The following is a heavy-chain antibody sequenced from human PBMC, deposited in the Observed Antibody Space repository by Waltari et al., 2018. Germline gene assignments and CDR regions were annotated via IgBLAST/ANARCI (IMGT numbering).Heavy chain of an antibody. D-gene: IGHD2-2*01. CDR2: INHSGST. CDR3: ARPGGLIPAASEGDAFDI. Sequence: QVQLQQWGAGLLKPSETLSLTCAVYGGSFSGYYWSWIRQPPGKGLEWIGEINHSGSTNYNPSLKSRVTISVDTSKNQFSLKLSSGTAADTAVYYCARPGGLIPAASEGDAFDIWGQGTMVTVSS. J-gene: IGHJ3*02. CDR1: GGSFSGYY. V-gene: IGHV4-34*01.